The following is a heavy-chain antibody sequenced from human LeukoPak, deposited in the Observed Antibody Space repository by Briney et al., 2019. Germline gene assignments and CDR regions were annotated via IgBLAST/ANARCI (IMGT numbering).Heavy chain of an antibody. CDR3: AKDLISIVVVITPTPA. D-gene: IGHD2-2*01. J-gene: IGHJ5*02. V-gene: IGHV3-30*02. CDR1: GFTFRNYG. Sequence: GGSLRLSCAASGFTFRNYGMHWVRQAPGKGLEWVAFIRYDGSNKNYADSVKGRFTISRDSSKNTLYLQMNSLRAEDTAVYYCAKDLISIVVVITPTPAWGQGTLVTVSS. CDR2: IRYDGSNK.